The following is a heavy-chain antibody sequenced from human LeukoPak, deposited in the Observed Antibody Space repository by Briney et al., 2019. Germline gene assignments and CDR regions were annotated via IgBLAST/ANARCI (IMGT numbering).Heavy chain of an antibody. D-gene: IGHD3-10*01. V-gene: IGHV5-51*01. CDR2: IYPGDSDT. CDR1: GYSFTSSW. CDR3: ARRYYGSGSYYNWFDP. J-gene: IGHJ5*02. Sequence: GESLKISCQGSGYSFTSSWIGWVRQMPGKGLEWMGIIYPGDSDTRYSPSFQGQVTISADKSISTAYLQWSSLKAADTAMYYCARRYYGSGSYYNWFDPWGQGTLVTVSS.